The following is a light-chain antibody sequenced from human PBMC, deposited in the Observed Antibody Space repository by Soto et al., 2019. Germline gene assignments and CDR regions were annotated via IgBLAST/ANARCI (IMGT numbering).Light chain of an antibody. J-gene: IGLJ1*01. V-gene: IGLV2-14*01. CDR1: SSDVGGYNY. CDR2: EVS. Sequence: QSALTQPASVYGSPGQSITISCTGTSSDVGGYNYVSWYQQHPGKAPKHMIYEVSNRLSGVSNRFSGSKSGNTASLTISGLQAEDEAYYYCSSYTGSSTLVFGTGTKVTVL. CDR3: SSYTGSSTLV.